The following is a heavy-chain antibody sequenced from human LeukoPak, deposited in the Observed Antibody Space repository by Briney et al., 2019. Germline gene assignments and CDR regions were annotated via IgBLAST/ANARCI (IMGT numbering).Heavy chain of an antibody. CDR2: IRYDGSNK. V-gene: IGHV3-30*02. Sequence: GGSLRLSCAASGFTFSSYGMHWVRQAPGKGLEWVAFIRYDGSNKYYADSVKGRFTISRDNSKNTLYLQMNSLRAEDTAVYYCARTQLLWFGEPYDAFDVWGQGTMVTVSS. D-gene: IGHD3-10*01. CDR3: ARTQLLWFGEPYDAFDV. J-gene: IGHJ3*01. CDR1: GFTFSSYG.